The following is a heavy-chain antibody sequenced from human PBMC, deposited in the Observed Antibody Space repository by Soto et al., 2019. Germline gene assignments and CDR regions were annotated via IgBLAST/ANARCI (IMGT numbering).Heavy chain of an antibody. J-gene: IGHJ5*02. CDR2: VSDSGGNT. CDR3: ARDPRLGTTNNWFDP. CDR1: GFTFSSYA. V-gene: IGHV3-23*01. D-gene: IGHD7-27*01. Sequence: GGSLRLSCAASGFTFSSYAMTWVRQAPGKGLEWVSSVSDSGGNTYYADSVKGRFTISRDNSKTTLYLQMNSLRAEDTAVYYCARDPRLGTTNNWFDPWGQGALVTVSS.